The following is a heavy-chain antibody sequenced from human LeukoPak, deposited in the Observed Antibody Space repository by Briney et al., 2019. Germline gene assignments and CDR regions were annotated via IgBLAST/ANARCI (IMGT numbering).Heavy chain of an antibody. CDR1: GFTFSSYS. CDR3: ARVFVAAAGSFPFDY. V-gene: IGHV3-21*01. Sequence: PGGSLRLSCAASGFTFSSYSMHWVCQAPGKGLEWVSAISSSSSYIYYADSVKGRFTISRDNAKNSLYLQMNSLRAEDTAVYYCARVFVAAAGSFPFDYWGQGTLVTVSS. J-gene: IGHJ4*02. CDR2: ISSSSSYI. D-gene: IGHD6-13*01.